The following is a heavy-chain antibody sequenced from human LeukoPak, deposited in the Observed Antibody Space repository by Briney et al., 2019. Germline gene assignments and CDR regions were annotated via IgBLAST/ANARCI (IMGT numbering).Heavy chain of an antibody. CDR2: ISAHNGNT. CDR3: ARTTGITGTTPLDY. Sequence: GASVRVSCKASGYTFTSYGISWVRQAPGQGLEWMGWISAHNGNTNYAQKLQGRVTMTTDTSTSTAYMELGSLRSDDTAVYYCARTTGITGTTPLDYWGQGTLVTVSS. V-gene: IGHV1-18*01. J-gene: IGHJ4*02. CDR1: GYTFTSYG. D-gene: IGHD1-7*01.